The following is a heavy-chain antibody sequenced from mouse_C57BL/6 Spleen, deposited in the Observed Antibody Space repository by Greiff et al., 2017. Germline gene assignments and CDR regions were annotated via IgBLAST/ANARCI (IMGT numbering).Heavy chain of an antibody. V-gene: IGHV1-26*01. Sequence: VQLQQPGPELVKPGASVKISCKASGYTFTDYYMNWVKQSHGKSLEWIGDINPNNGGTSYNQKFKGKATLTVDKSSSTAYMELRSLTAEDSAVYYCARGYDYGDFDYWGQGTTLTVSS. CDR1: GYTFTDYY. D-gene: IGHD2-4*01. CDR3: ARGYDYGDFDY. CDR2: INPNNGGT. J-gene: IGHJ2*01.